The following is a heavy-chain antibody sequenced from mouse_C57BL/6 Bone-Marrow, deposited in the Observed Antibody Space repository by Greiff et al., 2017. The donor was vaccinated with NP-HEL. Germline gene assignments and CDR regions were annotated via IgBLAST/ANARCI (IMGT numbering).Heavy chain of an antibody. CDR3: ARTSYYSNYGRGLYAMDY. CDR2: IYPYNGVS. Sequence: EVQLQQSGPELVKPGASVKISCKASGYSFTGYYMHWVKQSHGNILDWIGYIYPYNGVSSYNQKFKGKATLTVDKSSSTAYMELRSLTSEDSAVYYCARTSYYSNYGRGLYAMDYWGQGTSVTVSS. V-gene: IGHV1-31*01. D-gene: IGHD2-5*01. CDR1: GYSFTGYY. J-gene: IGHJ4*01.